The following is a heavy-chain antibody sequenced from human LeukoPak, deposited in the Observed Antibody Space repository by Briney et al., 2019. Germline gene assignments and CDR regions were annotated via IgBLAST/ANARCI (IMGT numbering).Heavy chain of an antibody. Sequence: SETLSLTCTVSGGSISSGSYYWSWIRQPAGKGLEWIGRIYTSGSTNYNPSLKSRVTISVDTSKNQFSLKLSSVTAADTAVYYCAREVWSSGFVGSDYWGRGTLVTVSS. D-gene: IGHD3-22*01. J-gene: IGHJ4*02. V-gene: IGHV4-61*02. CDR1: GGSISSGSYY. CDR3: AREVWSSGFVGSDY. CDR2: IYTSGST.